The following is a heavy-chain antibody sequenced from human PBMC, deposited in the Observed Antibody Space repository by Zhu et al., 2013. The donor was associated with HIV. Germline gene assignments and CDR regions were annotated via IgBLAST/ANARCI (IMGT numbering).Heavy chain of an antibody. CDR1: GYSISSCCY. CDR3: ARGFASREFDY. CDR2: ISDSGSTYYN. J-gene: IGHJ4*02. V-gene: IGHV4-38-2*02. Sequence: QVQLQESGPGLVKPSETLSLTCIVSGYSISSCCYWGWIRQPPGKGLEWIGSISDSGSTYYNYYNPSLKSRVTMSVDTSKNQFSLKLSSVTAADTAVYYCARGFASREFDYWGQGILVTVSS.